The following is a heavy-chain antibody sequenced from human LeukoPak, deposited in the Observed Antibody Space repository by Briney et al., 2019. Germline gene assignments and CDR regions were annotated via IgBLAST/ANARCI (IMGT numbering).Heavy chain of an antibody. J-gene: IGHJ4*02. CDR2: ISSSGSTI. CDR1: GFTFSSYE. CDR3: AKVAYNWISYGPFDY. D-gene: IGHD1-20*01. V-gene: IGHV3-48*03. Sequence: GGSLRLSCAASGFTFSSYEINWVRQAPGKGLEWVSYISSSGSTIYYADSVKGRFTISRDNAKNSLYLQMNSLRAEDTALYYFAKVAYNWISYGPFDYWGQGTLVTVSS.